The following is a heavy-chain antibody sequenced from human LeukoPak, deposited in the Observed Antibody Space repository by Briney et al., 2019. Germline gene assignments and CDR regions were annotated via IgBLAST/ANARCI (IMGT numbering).Heavy chain of an antibody. J-gene: IGHJ3*02. V-gene: IGHV4-59*01. CDR3: ARASGSYGDIDAFDI. CDR2: IYYSGST. CDR1: GGSISSYY. D-gene: IGHD1-26*01. Sequence: SETLSLTCTVSGGSISSYYWSWIRQPPGKGREWIGYIYYSGSTNYNPSLKSRVTISVNTSKNQFSLKLSSVTAADTAVYYCARASGSYGDIDAFDIWGQGTMVTVSS.